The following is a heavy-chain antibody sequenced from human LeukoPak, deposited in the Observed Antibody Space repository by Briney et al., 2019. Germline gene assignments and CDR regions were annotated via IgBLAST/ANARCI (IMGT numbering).Heavy chain of an antibody. CDR3: ARALAAASHTSFDY. Sequence: GGSLRLSCAAAGFTVSSDYMSWVRQAPGKGLEWVSIIYAGGDTYYADSVKGRFIVSRDNSKNTVYLQINNLRADDTAVYYCARALAAASHTSFDYWGQGTLVTVTS. CDR2: IYAGGDT. D-gene: IGHD6-13*01. CDR1: GFTVSSDY. J-gene: IGHJ4*02. V-gene: IGHV3-66*01.